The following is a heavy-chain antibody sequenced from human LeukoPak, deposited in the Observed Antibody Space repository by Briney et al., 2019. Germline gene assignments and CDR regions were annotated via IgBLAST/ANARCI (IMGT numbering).Heavy chain of an antibody. CDR1: GFTFSSYA. J-gene: IGHJ4*02. V-gene: IGHV3-30*04. CDR2: ISYDGSNK. Sequence: GRSLRLSCAASGFTFSSYAMHWVRQAPGKGLEWVAVISYDGSNKYYADSVKGRFTISRDNSKNTLYLQMNSLRAEDTAVYYCASIPPYGDYDVDYWGQGTLVTVSS. D-gene: IGHD4-17*01. CDR3: ASIPPYGDYDVDY.